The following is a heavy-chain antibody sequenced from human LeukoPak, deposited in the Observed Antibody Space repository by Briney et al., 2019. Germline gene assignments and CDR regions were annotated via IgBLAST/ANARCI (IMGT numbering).Heavy chain of an antibody. V-gene: IGHV3-33*01. CDR3: ARDERYDSSGYRDY. CDR1: GFTFCSYG. J-gene: IGHJ4*02. D-gene: IGHD3-22*01. CDR2: IWYDGSNK. Sequence: PGRSLRLSCAASGFTFCSYGMHWVRQAPGKGLECVAVIWYDGSNKYYADSVNGRFTIPRDNSKNTLYLQMNSLRAEDTAVYYCARDERYDSSGYRDYWGQGTLVTVSS.